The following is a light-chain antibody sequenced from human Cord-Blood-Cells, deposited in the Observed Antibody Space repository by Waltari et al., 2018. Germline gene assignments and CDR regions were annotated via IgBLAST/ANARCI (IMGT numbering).Light chain of an antibody. V-gene: IGKV1-5*03. J-gene: IGKJ1*01. CDR1: QIISSW. Sequence: DIQMTQSPSTLSASVGDRVTITCRASQIISSWLAWYQQKPGKAPKLLIYKAYSLESGVPSRFSGSGSGTEFTLTINSLQPDDFATYYCQQYSYLWTFGQGTKVEIK. CDR3: QQYSYLWT. CDR2: KAY.